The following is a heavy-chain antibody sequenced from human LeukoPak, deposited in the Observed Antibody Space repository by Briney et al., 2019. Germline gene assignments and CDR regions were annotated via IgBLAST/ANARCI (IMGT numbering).Heavy chain of an antibody. Sequence: QSGGSLRLSCAASGVTFSSYAMHWVRQAPGKGLEWVAVISYDGSNKYYADSVKGRFTISRDNSKNTLYLQMNSLRAEDTAVYYCARDPWFGEPYFDYWGQGTLVTVSS. CDR3: ARDPWFGEPYFDY. V-gene: IGHV3-30-3*01. CDR2: ISYDGSNK. CDR1: GVTFSSYA. D-gene: IGHD3-10*01. J-gene: IGHJ4*02.